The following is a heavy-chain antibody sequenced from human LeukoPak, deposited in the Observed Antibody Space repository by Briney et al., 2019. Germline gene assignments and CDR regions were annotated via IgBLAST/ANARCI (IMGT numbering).Heavy chain of an antibody. CDR3: AKDLERYSYGLNRAFDI. CDR1: GSTFDDYA. CDR2: ISWNSGSI. Sequence: GGSLRLSCAASGSTFDDYAMHWVRQAPGKGLEWVSGISWNSGSIGYADSVKGRFTISRDNAKNSLYLQMNSLRAEDTALYYCAKDLERYSYGLNRAFDIWGQGTMVTVSS. D-gene: IGHD5-18*01. J-gene: IGHJ3*02. V-gene: IGHV3-9*01.